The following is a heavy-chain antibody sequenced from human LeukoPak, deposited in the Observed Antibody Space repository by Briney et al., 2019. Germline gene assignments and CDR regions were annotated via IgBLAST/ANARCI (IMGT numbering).Heavy chain of an antibody. CDR3: AKSNGYGLVDI. D-gene: IGHD3-10*01. V-gene: IGHV4-34*01. J-gene: IGHJ3*02. CDR2: INHSGST. Sequence: SETLSLTCAVYGGSFSGYYWSWIRQPPGKGLEWIGEINHSGSTYYNPSLKSRVTISLDTSRNQFSLKLNSVTAADTAVYYCAKSNGYGLVDIWGQGTMVTVSS. CDR1: GGSFSGYY.